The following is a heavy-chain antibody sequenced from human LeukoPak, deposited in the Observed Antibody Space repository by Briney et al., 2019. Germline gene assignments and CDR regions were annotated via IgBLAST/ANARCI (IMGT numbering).Heavy chain of an antibody. V-gene: IGHV3-30*18. CDR1: GFTFTSYG. CDR3: AKDSLVYCSSTSCHKGYFDY. Sequence: GGPLRLSCAASGFTFTSYGMHWVRQAPGKGLEWVSVISYDGNNEYYADSVKGRFTISRDNSKNTLYLQMNSLRTEDTAVYYCAKDSLVYCSSTSCHKGYFDYWGQGTPVTVSA. J-gene: IGHJ4*02. CDR2: ISYDGNNE. D-gene: IGHD2-2*01.